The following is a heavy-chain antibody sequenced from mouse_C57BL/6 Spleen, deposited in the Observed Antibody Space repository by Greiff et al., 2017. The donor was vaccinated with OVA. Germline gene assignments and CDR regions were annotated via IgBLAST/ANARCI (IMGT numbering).Heavy chain of an antibody. V-gene: IGHV1-53*01. D-gene: IGHD4-1*01. CDR2: INPSNGGT. CDR3: ARGTGASDYFDY. Sequence: VQLQQPGTELVKPGASVKLSCKASGYTFTSYWMHWVKQRPGQGLEWIGDINPSNGGTNYNEKFKSKATLTVDKSSSTAYMQLSSLTSEDSAVYYCARGTGASDYFDYWGQGTTLTVSS. CDR1: GYTFTSYW. J-gene: IGHJ2*01.